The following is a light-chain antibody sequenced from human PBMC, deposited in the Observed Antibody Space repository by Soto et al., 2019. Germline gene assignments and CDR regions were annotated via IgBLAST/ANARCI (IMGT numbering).Light chain of an antibody. Sequence: QSVLTQPPSVSGAPGWSGAISCPGSSSNIGAEYDVHWYQQLTLTAPKRIIYGDNNRPSGVPDRFSGSKSGTSASLAITGLQPEDEADYYCQSYDSSLTTVVFGTGTKVTVL. CDR2: GDN. V-gene: IGLV1-40*01. J-gene: IGLJ1*01. CDR3: QSYDSSLTTVV. CDR1: SSNIGAEYD.